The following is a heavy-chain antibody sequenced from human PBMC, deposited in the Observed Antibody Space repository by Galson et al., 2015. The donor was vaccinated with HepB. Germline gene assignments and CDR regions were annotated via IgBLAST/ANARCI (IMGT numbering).Heavy chain of an antibody. J-gene: IGHJ2*01. V-gene: IGHV1-18*01. CDR2: ISAYNGNT. D-gene: IGHD6-13*01. Sequence: SVKVSCKASGYTFTSYGISWVRQAPGQGLERMGWISAYNGNTNYAQKLQGRVTMTTDTSTSTAYMELRSLRSDDTAVYYCAITPSSSWSWYFDLWGRGTLVTVSS. CDR3: AITPSSSWSWYFDL. CDR1: GYTFTSYG.